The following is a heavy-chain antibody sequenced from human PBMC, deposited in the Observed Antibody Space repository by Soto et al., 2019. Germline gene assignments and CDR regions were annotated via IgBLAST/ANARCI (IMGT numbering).Heavy chain of an antibody. V-gene: IGHV4-30-4*01. J-gene: IGHJ4*02. CDR2: IDHSGSA. D-gene: IGHD7-27*01. Sequence: QVQLQESGPGLVKPSQTLSLTCTVSAGSIRSGDYYSTWIRQPPGKGLEWIGYIDHSGSAYYNPSLKSRATISIDTSNNQFSLKMTSVTAADTAVYYCAGELGTFYFDHWGQGTLVTVSS. CDR3: AGELGTFYFDH. CDR1: AGSIRSGDYY.